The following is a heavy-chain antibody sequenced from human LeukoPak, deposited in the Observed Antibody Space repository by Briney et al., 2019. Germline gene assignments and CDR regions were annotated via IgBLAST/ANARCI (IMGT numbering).Heavy chain of an antibody. Sequence: GESLKISCKGSGYSFTSYWIGWVRQMPGKGLEWMGIIYSGDSDTRYSPSFQGQVTISADKSISTAYLQWSSLKASDTAMYYCARHVTYYYDSSGYYPDYWGQGTLVTVSS. D-gene: IGHD3-22*01. CDR1: GYSFTSYW. CDR3: ARHVTYYYDSSGYYPDY. J-gene: IGHJ4*02. V-gene: IGHV5-51*01. CDR2: IYSGDSDT.